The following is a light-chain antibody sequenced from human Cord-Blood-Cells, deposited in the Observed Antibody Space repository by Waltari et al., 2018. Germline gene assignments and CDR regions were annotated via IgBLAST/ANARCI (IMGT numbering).Light chain of an antibody. CDR2: DFR. CDR3: SSYTSSSTWV. V-gene: IGLV2-14*01. Sequence: QSALTQPAPVSGSPGQSITISCTGTSSDVGGYNYVSWYQQHTGKAPKLMIYDFRNRPSGVSNRFSGSKSGNTASLTISGLQAEDGADYYCSSYTSSSTWVFGGGTKLTVL. CDR1: SSDVGGYNY. J-gene: IGLJ3*02.